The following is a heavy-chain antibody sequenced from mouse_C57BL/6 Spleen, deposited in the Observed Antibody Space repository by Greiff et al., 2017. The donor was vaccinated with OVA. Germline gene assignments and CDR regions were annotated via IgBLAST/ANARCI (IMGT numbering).Heavy chain of an antibody. J-gene: IGHJ3*01. V-gene: IGHV1-26*01. CDR3: ARSWYYGSSWFAY. CDR2: INPNNGGT. D-gene: IGHD1-1*01. CDR1: GYTFTDYY. Sequence: VQLQQSGPELVKPGASVKISCKASGYTFTDYYMNWVKQSHGKSLEWIGDINPNNGGTSYNQKFKGKPTLTVDKSSSTAYMELRSLTSEDSAVYYCARSWYYGSSWFAYWGQGTLVTVSA.